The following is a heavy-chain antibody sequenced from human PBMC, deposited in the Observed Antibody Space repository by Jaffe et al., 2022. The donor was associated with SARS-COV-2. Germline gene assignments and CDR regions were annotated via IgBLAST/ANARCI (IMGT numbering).Heavy chain of an antibody. D-gene: IGHD4-17*01. J-gene: IGHJ4*02. V-gene: IGHV1-3*04. CDR3: AREGATVTTHLSH. CDR1: GYTFTTYA. CDR2: INTASGNT. Sequence: QVQLVQSGAEVKKPGASVKVSCKASGYTFTTYAIHWVRQAPGHRLEWMAWINTASGNTKYSQKFQGRVSITRDTSASTAYLDLSSLRSEDTAVYYCAREGATVTTHLSHWGQGTPVTVSS.